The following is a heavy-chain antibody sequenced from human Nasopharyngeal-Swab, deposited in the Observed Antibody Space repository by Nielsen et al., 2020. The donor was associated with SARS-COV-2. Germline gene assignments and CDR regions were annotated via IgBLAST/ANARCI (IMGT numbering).Heavy chain of an antibody. Sequence: GGSLRLSCAASGFTFSSYSMNWVRQAPGQGLEWVSSISSSSSYIYYADSVKGRFTISRDNAKNSLYLQMNSLRAEDTAVYYCARGGNIVVVITHEVSYFDYWGQGTLVTVSS. CDR2: ISSSSSYI. CDR1: GFTFSSYS. CDR3: ARGGNIVVVITHEVSYFDY. D-gene: IGHD3-22*01. V-gene: IGHV3-21*01. J-gene: IGHJ4*02.